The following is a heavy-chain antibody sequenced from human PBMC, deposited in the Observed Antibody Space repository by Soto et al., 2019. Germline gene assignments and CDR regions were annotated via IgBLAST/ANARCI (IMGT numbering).Heavy chain of an antibody. J-gene: IGHJ4*02. CDR2: ISSSSSTI. CDR1: GFTFSSYS. V-gene: IGHV3-48*01. D-gene: IGHD2-15*01. Sequence: GGSLRLSCAASGFTFSSYSMNWVRQAPGKGLEWVSYISSSSSTIYYADSVKGRFTISRDNAKNSLYLQMNSLRAEDTAVYYCASSTLLRVFDYWGQGTLVTVSS. CDR3: ASSTLLRVFDY.